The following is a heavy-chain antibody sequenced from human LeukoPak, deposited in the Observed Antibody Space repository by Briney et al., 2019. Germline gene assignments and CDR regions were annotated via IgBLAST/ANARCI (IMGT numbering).Heavy chain of an antibody. Sequence: ASVKVSCKASGYTFTNYDINWVRQATGQGLEWMGWTNPSSGNTGYAQKFQGRVTMTRDTSISTAYMELSSLRSEDTAVYYCATYGYTSGWFSNYWGQGTLVTVFS. CDR3: ATYGYTSGWFSNY. D-gene: IGHD6-19*01. V-gene: IGHV1-8*01. J-gene: IGHJ4*02. CDR2: TNPSSGNT. CDR1: GYTFTNYD.